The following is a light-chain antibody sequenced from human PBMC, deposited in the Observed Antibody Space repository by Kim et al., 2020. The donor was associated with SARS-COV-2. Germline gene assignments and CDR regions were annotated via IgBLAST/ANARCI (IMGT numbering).Light chain of an antibody. CDR1: NIRSKY. J-gene: IGLJ1*01. CDR3: QVWDSSFYV. Sequence: SVALGQTARIPCWGKNIRSKYVHWYQQTPGQAPVLVIYRDSNRPSGIPELFSGSNSGNTATLTISRAQAEDEADYYCQVWDSSFYVFGTGTKVTVL. V-gene: IGLV3-9*01. CDR2: RDS.